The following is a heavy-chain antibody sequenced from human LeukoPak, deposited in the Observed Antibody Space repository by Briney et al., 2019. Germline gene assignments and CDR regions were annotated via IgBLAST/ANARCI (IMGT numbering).Heavy chain of an antibody. D-gene: IGHD6-19*01. V-gene: IGHV3-66*01. CDR2: IYSGGST. CDR1: GFTVSSNY. J-gene: IGHJ4*02. Sequence: GGSLRLSCAVSGFTVSSNYMGWDCQAQGQGLEGDSVIYSGGSTYYADSVKGRFTISRDNSKNTLYLQMNSLRAEDTAVYYCARDSAAGLDYWGQGTLVTVSS. CDR3: ARDSAAGLDY.